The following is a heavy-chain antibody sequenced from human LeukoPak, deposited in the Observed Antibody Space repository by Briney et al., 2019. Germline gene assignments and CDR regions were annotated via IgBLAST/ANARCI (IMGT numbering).Heavy chain of an antibody. V-gene: IGHV4-61*08. D-gene: IGHD2-15*01. CDR2: IYYTGSA. CDR1: SGSVSNGDYY. Sequence: PSETLSLTCTVSSGSVSNGDYYWSWLRQPPGKALGWIGYIYYTGSAYYNPSLGGRVTLSVDTSKNQFSVKLSSVTAADTAVYYCAKQLGYCSDGSCYFPYWGQGTLVTVSS. J-gene: IGHJ4*02. CDR3: AKQLGYCSDGSCYFPY.